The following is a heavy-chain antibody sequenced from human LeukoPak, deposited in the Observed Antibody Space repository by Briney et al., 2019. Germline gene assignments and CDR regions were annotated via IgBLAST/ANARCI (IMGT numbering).Heavy chain of an antibody. CDR1: GFTFRTYA. V-gene: IGHV3-23*01. D-gene: IGHD3-22*01. Sequence: PGGSLRLSCAASGFTFRTYAMSWVRQAPGKGLEWVSAISGNGRNTYYADSVKGRFTISRDNPKNTLYLQTNSLRVEDTAVYYCARDSPRPPTYYYDSSDFWGQGTLVSVSS. J-gene: IGHJ4*02. CDR2: ISGNGRNT. CDR3: ARDSPRPPTYYYDSSDF.